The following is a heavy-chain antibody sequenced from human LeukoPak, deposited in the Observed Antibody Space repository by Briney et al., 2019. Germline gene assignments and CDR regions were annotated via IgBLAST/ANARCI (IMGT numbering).Heavy chain of an antibody. CDR1: GFAFDEHG. V-gene: IGHV3-53*04. J-gene: IGHJ4*02. CDR3: AREDSSGYAFDY. CDR2: IYSGGST. D-gene: IGHD3-22*01. Sequence: GGSLRLSCTASGFAFDEHGMSWVRQVPGEGLEWVSVIYSGGSTYYADSVKGRFTISRHNSKNTLYLQMNSLRAEDTAVYYCAREDSSGYAFDYWGQGTLVTVSS.